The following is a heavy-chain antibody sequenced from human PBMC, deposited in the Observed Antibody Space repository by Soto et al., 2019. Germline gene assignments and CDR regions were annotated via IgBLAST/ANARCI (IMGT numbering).Heavy chain of an antibody. CDR1: GSSISSSNW. Sequence: SETLSLTCAVAGSSISSSNWWSWVHQPPGKGLEWIGEIYHSGSTNYNPSLKSRVTISVDKSKNQFSLKLSSVTAADTAVYYCARVGVCSSTSCAYYYYYGMDVWGQGTTVTVSS. CDR2: IYHSGST. V-gene: IGHV4-4*02. CDR3: ARVGVCSSTSCAYYYYYGMDV. J-gene: IGHJ6*02. D-gene: IGHD2-2*01.